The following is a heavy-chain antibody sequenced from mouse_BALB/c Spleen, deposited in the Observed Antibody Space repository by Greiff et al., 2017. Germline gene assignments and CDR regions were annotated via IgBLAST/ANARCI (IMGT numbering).Heavy chain of an antibody. Sequence: VQLQQSGAELARPGASVKMSCKASGYTFTSYTMHWVQQRPGQGLEWIGYINPSSGYTNYNQKFKDKATLTADKSSSTAYMQLSSLTSEDSAVYYCARAGDWFADWGQGTLVTVSA. CDR3: ARAGDWFAD. CDR1: GYTFTSYT. J-gene: IGHJ3*01. V-gene: IGHV1-4*01. CDR2: INPSSGYT.